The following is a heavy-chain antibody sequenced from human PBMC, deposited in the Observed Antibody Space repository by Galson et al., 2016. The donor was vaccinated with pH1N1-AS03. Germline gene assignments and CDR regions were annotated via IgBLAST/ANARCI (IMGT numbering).Heavy chain of an antibody. CDR1: GDSVSSHTAA. J-gene: IGHJ4*02. CDR3: ASDHRASGPAFDY. CDR2: AYYRSRWDN. D-gene: IGHD1-14*01. Sequence: CAISGDSVSSHTAAWNWIRQSPSRGLEGLGRAYYRSRWDNDYAVFVTSRITITPDTSKNQFTLQLEFVTTEDTAIYYCASDHRASGPAFDYWGQGTLVTVSS. V-gene: IGHV6-1*01.